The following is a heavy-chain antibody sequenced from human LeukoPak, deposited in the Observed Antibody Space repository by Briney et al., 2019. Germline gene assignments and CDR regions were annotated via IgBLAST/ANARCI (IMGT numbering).Heavy chain of an antibody. CDR1: GFTFSSYA. V-gene: IGHV3-23*01. CDR3: AKEVFPYYYDSNGYSRQTFDY. CDR2: ISGSGGST. D-gene: IGHD3-22*01. J-gene: IGHJ4*02. Sequence: PGGSLRLSCAASGFTFSSYAMSWVRQAPGKGLEWVSAISGSGGSTYYADSVKGRFTISRDNSKNTLYLQMSSLRAEDTAVYYCAKEVFPYYYDSNGYSRQTFDYWGQGTLVTVSS.